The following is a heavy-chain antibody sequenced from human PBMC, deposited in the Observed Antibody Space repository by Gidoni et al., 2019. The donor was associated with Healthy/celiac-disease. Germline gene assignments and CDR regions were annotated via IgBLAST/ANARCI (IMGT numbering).Heavy chain of an antibody. Sequence: QVQLQQWGAGLLKPSETLSLTCAVYGGSFSGYYWSWIRQPPGKGLEWIGEINHGVITNYNPSLKSRVTISVDTSKNQFSLKLSSVTAADTAVYYCAREGRVAARPGGWFDPWGQGTLVTVSS. CDR3: AREGRVAARPGGWFDP. D-gene: IGHD6-6*01. CDR1: GGSFSGYY. CDR2: INHGVIT. J-gene: IGHJ5*02. V-gene: IGHV4-34*01.